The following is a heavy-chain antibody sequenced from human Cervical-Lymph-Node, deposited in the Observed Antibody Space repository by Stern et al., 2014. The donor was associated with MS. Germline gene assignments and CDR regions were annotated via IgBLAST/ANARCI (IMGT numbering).Heavy chain of an antibody. D-gene: IGHD6-13*01. V-gene: IGHV1-69*01. J-gene: IGHJ5*02. CDR2: IFPVFGTP. CDR1: GGTFSKFP. Sequence: VQLVESGAEVTKPGSSVKVSFKASGGTFSKFPSSWVRQAPGQGLEWMGGIFPVFGTPTYAQEFRGRVTINADVSTSTVYMELSSLRSDDTAVYYCALSSETSDRWYSLGYDLWGQGTLVTVSS. CDR3: ALSSETSDRWYSLGYDL.